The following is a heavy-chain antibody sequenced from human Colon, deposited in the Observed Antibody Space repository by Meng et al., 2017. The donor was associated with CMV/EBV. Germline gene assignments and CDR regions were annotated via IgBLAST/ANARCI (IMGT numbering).Heavy chain of an antibody. D-gene: IGHD2-15*01. V-gene: IGHV3-7*03. CDR1: GFIFSAYT. J-gene: IGHJ6*02. Sequence: GESLKISCAASGFIFSAYTMSWVRQAPGKGLEWVARMKEDGSEIYYVDSVKGRFTISRDNAKKSLYLQMNSLRAEDTAVYYCARSPEYCSGGSCFYYYGMDVWGRGTTVTVSS. CDR3: ARSPEYCSGGSCFYYYGMDV. CDR2: MKEDGSEI.